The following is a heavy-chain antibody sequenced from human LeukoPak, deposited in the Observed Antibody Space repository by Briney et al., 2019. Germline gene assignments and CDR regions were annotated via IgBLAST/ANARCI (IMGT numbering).Heavy chain of an antibody. CDR2: IYYSGST. J-gene: IGHJ6*02. Sequence: PSETLSLTCTVSDGSISSYYWSWIRQPPGKGLEWIGYIYYSGSTNYNPSLKNRVTISVDTSKNQFSLKLSSVTAADTAVYYCARGQGHYYYYGMDVWGQGTTVTVSS. V-gene: IGHV4-59*12. CDR1: DGSISSYY. CDR3: ARGQGHYYYYGMDV.